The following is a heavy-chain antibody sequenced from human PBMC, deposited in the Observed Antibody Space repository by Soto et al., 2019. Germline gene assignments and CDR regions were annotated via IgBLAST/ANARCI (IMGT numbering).Heavy chain of an antibody. CDR3: ARTSFAGRRYYSCMGL. J-gene: IGHJ6*02. D-gene: IGHD3-16*01. CDR1: GYTFTRYW. V-gene: IGHV5-51*01. CDR2: IYPGDSDT. Sequence: GESLKISCNGSGYTFTRYWIGWVRQMPGKGLECMVIIYPGDSDTRYSPSFQGQVTISADRSINTVYLHWSSLKASATAMYYCARTSFAGRRYYSCMGLWGQGTTVTVSS.